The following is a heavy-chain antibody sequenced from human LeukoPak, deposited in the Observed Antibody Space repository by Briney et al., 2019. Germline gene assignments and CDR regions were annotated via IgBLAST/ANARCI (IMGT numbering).Heavy chain of an antibody. CDR3: ARDVAGGYYDFWSGYYTSPGGGQYYFDY. D-gene: IGHD3-3*01. V-gene: IGHV1-69*06. CDR1: GGTFSSYA. CDR2: IIPIFGTA. Sequence: SVKVSCKASGGTFSSYAISWVRQAPGQGLEWMGGIIPIFGTANYAQKFQGRVTITADKSTSTAYMELSSLRSEDTAVYYCARDVAGGYYDFWSGYYTSPGGGQYYFDYWGQGTLVTVSS. J-gene: IGHJ4*02.